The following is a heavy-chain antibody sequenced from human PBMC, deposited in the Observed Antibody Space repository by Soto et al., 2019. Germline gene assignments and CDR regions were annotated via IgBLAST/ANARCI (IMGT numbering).Heavy chain of an antibody. CDR3: AKDQVTMIVGFCDY. V-gene: IGHV3-21*04. CDR2: ISSSTSYM. Sequence: GGSLRLSCAASGFTFSSYAMNWVRQAPGKGLEWVSSISSSTSYMYYADSVKGRFTISRDNAKNSLYLQMNSLRAEDTAVYYCAKDQVTMIVGFCDYWGQGTLVTVSS. CDR1: GFTFSSYA. D-gene: IGHD3-22*01. J-gene: IGHJ4*02.